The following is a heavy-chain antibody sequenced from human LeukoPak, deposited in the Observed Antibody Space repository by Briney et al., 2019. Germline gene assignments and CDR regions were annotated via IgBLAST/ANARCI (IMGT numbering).Heavy chain of an antibody. V-gene: IGHV3-15*07. CDR3: TTVRY. J-gene: IGHJ4*02. Sequence: SCTVSGYTLTELSMNWVRQAPGKGLEWVGRIKSKTDGGTTDYAAPVKGRFTISRDDSKNTLYLQMNSLKTEDTAVYYCTTVRYWGQGTLVTVSS. CDR1: GYTLTELS. CDR2: IKSKTDGGTT.